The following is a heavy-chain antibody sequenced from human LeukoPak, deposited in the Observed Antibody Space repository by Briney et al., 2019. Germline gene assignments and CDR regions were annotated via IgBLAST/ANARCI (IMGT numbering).Heavy chain of an antibody. V-gene: IGHV3-66*01. CDR1: GFTVSSNY. CDR2: IYSGGST. Sequence: GGSLRLSCAASGFTVSSNYMSWVRQAPGKGLEWVSVIYSGGSTYYADSVKGRFTISRDNSKNTLYLQMNSLRAEDTAVYYSATQNYYDSSGHHDYWGQGTLVTVYS. J-gene: IGHJ4*02. D-gene: IGHD3-22*01. CDR3: ATQNYYDSSGHHDY.